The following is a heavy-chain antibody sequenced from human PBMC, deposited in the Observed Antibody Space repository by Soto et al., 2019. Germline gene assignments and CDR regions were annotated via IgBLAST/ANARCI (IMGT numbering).Heavy chain of an antibody. V-gene: IGHV1-2*04. CDR1: GYTFTAYY. CDR2: INPNSGGT. CDR3: VRDGGMDV. Sequence: QVQLVQSGAGVKKPGPSLKFSCKAPGYTFTAYYLHWGRQAPGQGLEWMGWINPNSGGTNYAQKFQGWVTMTRDTSISTVYMELRRLKSDDTAVYYCVRDGGMDVWGQGTTVTVSS. J-gene: IGHJ6*02.